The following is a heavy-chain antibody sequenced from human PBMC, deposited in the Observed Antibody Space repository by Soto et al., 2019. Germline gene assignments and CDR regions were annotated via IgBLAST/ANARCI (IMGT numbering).Heavy chain of an antibody. CDR2: IWNDGSNK. D-gene: IGHD1-26*01. V-gene: IGHV3-33*01. Sequence: QVQLVESVGGVVQPGRSLRLSCAASGFTFSTYGMHWVRQAPGKGLEWVAAIWNDGSNKYYGDSVRGRFTISRDNSKNTVYLQMDSLRGEDTAVYYCARGGKMMGMDYWGQGSLVTVSS. CDR1: GFTFSTYG. CDR3: ARGGKMMGMDY. J-gene: IGHJ4*02.